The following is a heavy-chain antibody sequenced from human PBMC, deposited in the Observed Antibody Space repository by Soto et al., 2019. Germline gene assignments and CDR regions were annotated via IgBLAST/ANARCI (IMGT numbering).Heavy chain of an antibody. V-gene: IGHV5-51*01. CDR3: ARRRRQHVVAATHYGDYPYDY. J-gene: IGHJ4*02. Sequence: RGESLKISCKGSGYSFTSYWIGWVRQMPGKGLEWMGIIYPGDSDTRYSPSFQGQVTISADKSISTAYLQWSSLKASDTAMYYCARRRRQHVVAATHYGDYPYDYWGQGTLVTVSS. D-gene: IGHD2-15*01. CDR1: GYSFTSYW. CDR2: IYPGDSDT.